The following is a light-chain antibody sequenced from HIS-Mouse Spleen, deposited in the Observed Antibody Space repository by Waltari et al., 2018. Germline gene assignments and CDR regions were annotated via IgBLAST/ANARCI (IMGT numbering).Light chain of an antibody. CDR3: QQYYSYPWT. CDR1: QGISSY. Sequence: AIRMTQSPSSFSASTGDRVTITFRASQGISSYLAWYKQKPGKAPKLLIYAASTLQSGVPSRFSGSGSGTDFTLTISCLQSEDFATYYCQQYYSYPWTFGQGTKVEIK. CDR2: AAS. J-gene: IGKJ1*01. V-gene: IGKV1-8*01.